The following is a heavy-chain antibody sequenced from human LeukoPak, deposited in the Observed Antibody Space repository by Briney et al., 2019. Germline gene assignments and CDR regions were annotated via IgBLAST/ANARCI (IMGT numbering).Heavy chain of an antibody. CDR1: GGSISTTSYY. CDR2: INYSGST. CDR3: ARDDGGSTGRFDP. V-gene: IGHV4-39*07. Sequence: SETLSLTCTVSGGSISTTSYYWGWIRQPPGKGLEWIGSINYSGSTYYNPSLKSRVTLSIDTSKNHFSLNLNSVTAADTAVFYCARDDGGSTGRFDPWGQGTLVTVSS. J-gene: IGHJ5*02. D-gene: IGHD1-26*01.